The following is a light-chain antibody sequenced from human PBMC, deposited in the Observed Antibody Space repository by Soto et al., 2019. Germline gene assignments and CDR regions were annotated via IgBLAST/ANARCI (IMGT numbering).Light chain of an antibody. CDR1: QGISSY. CDR3: QHYNSYST. V-gene: IGKV1-9*01. Sequence: DIQLTQSPSSLSASVGDRVTITCRASQGISSYLAWYQQKPGEAPKLLIYAASTLESGVPSRFSGSGSGTEFTLTISSLQPDDFATYYCQHYNSYSTFGQGTRVEIK. CDR2: AAS. J-gene: IGKJ1*01.